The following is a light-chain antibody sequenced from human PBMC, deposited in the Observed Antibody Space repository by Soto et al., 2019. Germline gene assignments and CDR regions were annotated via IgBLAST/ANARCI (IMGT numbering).Light chain of an antibody. J-gene: IGLJ1*01. V-gene: IGLV2-14*01. CDR1: SSDVGNYKY. CDR3: FSYTSSGTYV. CDR2: EVS. Sequence: QSVLTQPAYVSGSPGQSITISCTGTSSDVGNYKYVSWYQQHPGKAPKLMIYEVSNRPSGVSNRFSGSKSGNTASLTISGLQAEDENDYYCFSYTSSGTYVFGTGTKVTGL.